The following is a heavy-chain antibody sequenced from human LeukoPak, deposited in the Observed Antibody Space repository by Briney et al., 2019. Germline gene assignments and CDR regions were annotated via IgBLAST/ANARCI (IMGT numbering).Heavy chain of an antibody. CDR3: ARGQYCSGATCYVNDAFDI. V-gene: IGHV3-21*01. CDR1: EFTFSIYT. D-gene: IGHD2-15*01. CDR2: MSSSTSNI. J-gene: IGHJ3*02. Sequence: PGGSLRLSCAASEFTFSIYTMNWVRQAPGKGLEWVSSMSSSTSNIYYADSVKGRFTISRDNAKNSLYLEMNSLRAEDTAVYYCARGQYCSGATCYVNDAFDIWGQGTMVTVSS.